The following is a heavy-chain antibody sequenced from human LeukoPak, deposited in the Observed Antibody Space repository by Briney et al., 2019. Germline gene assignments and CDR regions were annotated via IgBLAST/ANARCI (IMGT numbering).Heavy chain of an antibody. D-gene: IGHD4-17*01. CDR2: ISAYNGNT. J-gene: IGHJ6*03. Sequence: ASVKVSCKASGYTFTSYGISWVRQAPGQGLEWMGWISAYNGNTNYAQKLQGGVTMTTDTSTSTAYMELSSLRSEDTAVYYCARGPPRYSYGDYYYYYYMDVWGKGTTVTVSS. CDR1: GYTFTSYG. CDR3: ARGPPRYSYGDYYYYYYMDV. V-gene: IGHV1-18*01.